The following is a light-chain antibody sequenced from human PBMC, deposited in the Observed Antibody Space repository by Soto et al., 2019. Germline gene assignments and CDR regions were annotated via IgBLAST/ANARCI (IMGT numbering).Light chain of an antibody. Sequence: DIQMTQSPSTLSASVGDRLSITCRASQSITNWLALYQQKPGKAPKLLIYKASSLQSEVPSRFSGSASGPEFTLTISSLQPDDFATYYCQQYHSYPFTFGPGTKVDIK. CDR1: QSITNW. CDR2: KAS. J-gene: IGKJ3*01. CDR3: QQYHSYPFT. V-gene: IGKV1-5*03.